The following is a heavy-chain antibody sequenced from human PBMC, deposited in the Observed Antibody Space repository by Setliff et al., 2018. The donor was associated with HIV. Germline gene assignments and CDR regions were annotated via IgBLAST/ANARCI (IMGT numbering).Heavy chain of an antibody. V-gene: IGHV1-3*03. D-gene: IGHD6-13*01. CDR3: AREGAAAGLDLDY. CDR1: GYSFTSYV. Sequence: GASVKVSCKASGYSFTSYVFTWLRQAPGQRLEWMGWINAGNGNTKYSQEFQGRVTITKDTSASTAYMELSSLRSEDMAVYYCAREGAAAGLDLDYWGQGTLVTVSS. CDR2: INAGNGNT. J-gene: IGHJ4*02.